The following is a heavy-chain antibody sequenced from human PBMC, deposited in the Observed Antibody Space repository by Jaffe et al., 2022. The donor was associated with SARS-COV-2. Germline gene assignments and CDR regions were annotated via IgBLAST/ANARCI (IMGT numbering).Heavy chain of an antibody. D-gene: IGHD4-17*01. Sequence: QVQLQESGPGLVKPSETLSLTCTVSGYSISSTYYWGWIRQPPGEGLEWIGNVYHSGGTYYNPSLKSRVTISVDTSRNQLSLKLTSVTAADTAVYYCARVVPTVTEYYFYYYMDVWGEGTTVIVSS. CDR3: ARVVPTVTEYYFYYYMDV. J-gene: IGHJ6*03. CDR1: GYSISSTYY. V-gene: IGHV4-38-2*02. CDR2: VYHSGGT.